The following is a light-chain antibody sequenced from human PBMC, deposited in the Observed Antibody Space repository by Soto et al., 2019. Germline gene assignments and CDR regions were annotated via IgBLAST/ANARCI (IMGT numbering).Light chain of an antibody. CDR3: QQRRNWPYT. Sequence: ETLLTQSPGTLSLSPGERATLSCRASQSVSNYLAWFQQKPGQAPRLLIFDTTNRAPGTPARFSGSGSVTDFTLTISSLEPEDFAVYYCQQRRNWPYTFGQGTKLEIK. CDR1: QSVSNY. V-gene: IGKV3-11*01. J-gene: IGKJ2*01. CDR2: DTT.